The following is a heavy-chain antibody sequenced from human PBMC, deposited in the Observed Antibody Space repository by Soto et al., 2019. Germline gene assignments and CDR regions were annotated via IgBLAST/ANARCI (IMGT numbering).Heavy chain of an antibody. D-gene: IGHD4-4*01. Sequence: FLRLSCAASGFTFSSYSMNWVRQAPGKGLEWVSSISSSSSYIYSADSVKGRFTISRDNAKNSLYLQMNSLRAEDTAVYYCAREDYSNFDYWGQGTLVTVSS. CDR2: ISSSSSYI. CDR1: GFTFSSYS. J-gene: IGHJ4*02. CDR3: AREDYSNFDY. V-gene: IGHV3-21*01.